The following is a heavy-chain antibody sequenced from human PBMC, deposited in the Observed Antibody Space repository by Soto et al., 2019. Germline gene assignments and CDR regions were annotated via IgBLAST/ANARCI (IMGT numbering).Heavy chain of an antibody. V-gene: IGHV4-31*03. J-gene: IGHJ3*02. CDR2: IYYSGST. CDR3: AGSPRNDAFDI. Sequence: SETLSLSCTVSGGSISSGGYYWSWIRQHPGKGLEWIGYIYYSGSTYYNPSLKSRVTISVDTSKNQFSLKLSSVTAADTAVYYCAGSPRNDAFDIWGQGTMVTVSS. CDR1: GGSISSGGYY.